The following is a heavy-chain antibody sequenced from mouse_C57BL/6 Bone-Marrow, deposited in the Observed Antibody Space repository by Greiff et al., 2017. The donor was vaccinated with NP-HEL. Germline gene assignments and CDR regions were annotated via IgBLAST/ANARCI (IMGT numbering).Heavy chain of an antibody. D-gene: IGHD1-1*01. CDR1: GFNITDDY. Sequence: VQLKQSGAELVRPGASVKLSCTASGFNITDDYMHWVKQRPEQGLEWIGWIDPENGDTEYASKFQGKATITADTSSNTAYLQLSSLTSEDTAVYYCTTLYYYGSSPYAMDYWGQGTSVTVSS. V-gene: IGHV14-4*01. CDR3: TTLYYYGSSPYAMDY. J-gene: IGHJ4*01. CDR2: IDPENGDT.